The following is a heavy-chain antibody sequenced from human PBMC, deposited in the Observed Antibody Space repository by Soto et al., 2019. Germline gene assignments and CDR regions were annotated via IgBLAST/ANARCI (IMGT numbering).Heavy chain of an antibody. V-gene: IGHV1-46*01. Sequence: ASVKVSCKASGYTFTSYYMHWVRQAPGQGLEWMGIINPSGGSTSYAQKFQGRVTMTRDTSTSTVYMELSSLRSEDTAVYYCARDPLSLTLGYCSSTSCYSGMDVWGQGTTVTVSS. CDR1: GYTFTSYY. CDR3: ARDPLSLTLGYCSSTSCYSGMDV. D-gene: IGHD2-2*01. CDR2: INPSGGST. J-gene: IGHJ6*02.